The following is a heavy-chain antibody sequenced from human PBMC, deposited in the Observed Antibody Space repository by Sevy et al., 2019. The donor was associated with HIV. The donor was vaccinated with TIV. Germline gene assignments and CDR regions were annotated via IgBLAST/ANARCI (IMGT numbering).Heavy chain of an antibody. CDR2: IFQSGAT. CDR3: ARGRVGDSSSWYGAFDV. D-gene: IGHD6-13*01. J-gene: IGHJ3*01. Sequence: TLSLTCAVSGGSINSGGYSWSWIRQPPGKGLEWIGYIFQSGATYYIPSLQSRVSISVDMSKNQFSLNLGSVTAADTAGYYCARGRVGDSSSWYGAFDVWGQGTMVTVSS. V-gene: IGHV4-30-2*01. CDR1: GGSINSGGYS.